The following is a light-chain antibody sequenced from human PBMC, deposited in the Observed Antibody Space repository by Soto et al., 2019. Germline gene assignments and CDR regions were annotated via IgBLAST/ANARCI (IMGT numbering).Light chain of an antibody. CDR1: QSVSSSY. J-gene: IGKJ4*01. CDR2: GAS. Sequence: EIVLTQSPGTLSLSPGERATLSCRASQSVSSSYLAWYQQKPGQAPRLLIYGASSRATGIPDRFSGSGSGTDFTLTISRLEPEDFAMYYCQHYGSSLFFGGGTKVEIK. V-gene: IGKV3-20*01. CDR3: QHYGSSLF.